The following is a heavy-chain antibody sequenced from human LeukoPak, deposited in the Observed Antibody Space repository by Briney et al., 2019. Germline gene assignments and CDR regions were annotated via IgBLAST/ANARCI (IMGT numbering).Heavy chain of an antibody. CDR1: GGTFSSYA. D-gene: IGHD3-3*01. CDR3: ARGLPFSNTNYYYMDV. J-gene: IGHJ6*03. CDR2: IIPIFGTA. Sequence: GSSVKVSCKASGGTFSSYAISWVREAPGQGLEWMGGIIPIFGTANYAQKFQGRVTITTDESTSTAYMELSSLRSEDTAVYYCARGLPFSNTNYYYMDVWGKGTTVTVSS. V-gene: IGHV1-69*05.